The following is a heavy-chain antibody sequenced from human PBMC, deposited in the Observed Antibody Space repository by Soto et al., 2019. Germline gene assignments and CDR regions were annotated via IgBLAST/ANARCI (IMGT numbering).Heavy chain of an antibody. CDR2: IIPIFGTA. CDR1: GGTFSSYA. V-gene: IGHV1-69*01. D-gene: IGHD2-21*02. CDR3: AREVTALGYYYYYGMDV. J-gene: IGHJ6*02. Sequence: QVQLVQSGAEVKKPGSSVKVSCKASGGTFSSYAISWVRQAPGQGLEWMGGIIPIFGTANYAQKFQGRVTFTADESTSTAYMELSSLRSEDTAVYYCAREVTALGYYYYYGMDVWGQGTTVTVSS.